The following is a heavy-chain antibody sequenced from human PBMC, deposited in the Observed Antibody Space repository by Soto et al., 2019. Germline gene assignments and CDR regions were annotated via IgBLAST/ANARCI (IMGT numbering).Heavy chain of an antibody. CDR2: IIPSFGTA. J-gene: IGHJ4*02. D-gene: IGHD5-12*01. Sequence: QVQLVQSGSEVKKPGSSVKVSCKASGGTFSSYAISWVRQAPGQGREWMGGIIPSFGTANYAQKFQGRVTIPADESTSTAYMELSSLRSEDTAVYYCAIQGEPSGGYYFDYWGQGTLVTVSS. CDR1: GGTFSSYA. V-gene: IGHV1-69*01. CDR3: AIQGEPSGGYYFDY.